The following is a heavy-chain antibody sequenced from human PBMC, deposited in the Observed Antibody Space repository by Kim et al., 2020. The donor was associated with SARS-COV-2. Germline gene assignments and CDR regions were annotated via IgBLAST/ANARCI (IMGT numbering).Heavy chain of an antibody. CDR2: ISYDGSNK. J-gene: IGHJ4*02. V-gene: IGHV3-30*04. CDR1: GFTFSSYT. Sequence: GGSLRLSCAASGFTFSSYTMHWVRQAPGKGLEWVAVISYDGSNKYYADSVKGRFTISRDNSKNTLYLQMNSLRAEDTAVYYCARGRDGYEEGFDYWGQGTLVTVSS. D-gene: IGHD5-12*01. CDR3: ARGRDGYEEGFDY.